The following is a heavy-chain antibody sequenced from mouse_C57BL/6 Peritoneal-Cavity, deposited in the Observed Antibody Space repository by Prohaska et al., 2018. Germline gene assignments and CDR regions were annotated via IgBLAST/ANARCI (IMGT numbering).Heavy chain of an antibody. V-gene: IGHV1-9*01. J-gene: IGHJ2*01. CDR3: ARGTTVPDFYY. CDR1: GYTFTGYW. D-gene: IGHD1-1*01. CDR2: TLPGSGRT. Sequence: KLSCKATGYTFTGYWTEWVRQRPRHGLEWIGETLPGSGRTNYNEKFKGKATFTADTSSNTAYMQLSSLTTKDSAICYCARGTTVPDFYYWGQGTTLTVSS.